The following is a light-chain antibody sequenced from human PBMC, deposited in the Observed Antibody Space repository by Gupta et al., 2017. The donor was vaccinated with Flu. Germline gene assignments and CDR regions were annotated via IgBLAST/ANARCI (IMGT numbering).Light chain of an antibody. CDR2: GAS. V-gene: IGKV3-20*01. CDR3: HQDFDSPG. Sequence: EIVLTQSPGTLSLSPGEGATLSCRASQTVSSSYLAWYQQKPGQAPRLLIYGASNRATGIPDRFGGSGSGTDFTLTISRLEPEDFAVYYWHQDFDSPGFGQGTXVEIK. J-gene: IGKJ1*01. CDR1: QTVSSSY.